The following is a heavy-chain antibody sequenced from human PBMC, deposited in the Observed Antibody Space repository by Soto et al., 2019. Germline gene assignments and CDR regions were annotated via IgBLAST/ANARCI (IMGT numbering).Heavy chain of an antibody. CDR3: AIDSTYYDFWSGYNNNPYYYGMDV. J-gene: IGHJ6*02. D-gene: IGHD3-3*01. Sequence: PSETLSLTCTVSVGSISSYYGSWFRQPPGKGLEWIRYIYYSGSTNYNPSLKSRVTISVDTSKNQFSLKLSSVTAADTAVYYCAIDSTYYDFWSGYNNNPYYYGMDVWGQGTTVTVSS. CDR1: VGSISSYY. CDR2: IYYSGST. V-gene: IGHV4-59*01.